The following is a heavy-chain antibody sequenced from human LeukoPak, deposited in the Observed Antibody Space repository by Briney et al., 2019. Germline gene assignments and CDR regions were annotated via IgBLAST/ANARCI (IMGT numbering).Heavy chain of an antibody. CDR3: ARRRATSSLAGFDY. J-gene: IGHJ4*02. V-gene: IGHV4-61*02. Sequence: SQTLSLTCTVSGGSISSGSYYWSWIRQPAGKGLEWIGRIYTSGSTNYNPSLKSRVTISVDTSKNQFSLKLSSVTAADTAVYYCARRRATSSLAGFDYWGQGTLVTVSS. CDR2: IYTSGST. D-gene: IGHD1-26*01. CDR1: GGSISSGSYY.